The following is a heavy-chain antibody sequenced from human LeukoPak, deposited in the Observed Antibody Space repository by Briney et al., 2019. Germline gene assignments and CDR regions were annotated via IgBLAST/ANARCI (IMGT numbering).Heavy chain of an antibody. V-gene: IGHV3-11*01. D-gene: IGHD3-10*01. CDR1: GFTFSDYY. Sequence: PGGSLRLSCAASGFTFSDYYMSWIRQAPGKGLEWVSYISSSGSTIYYADSVKGRFTISRDNAKNSLYLQMNSLRAEDTAVYYCASDYYGSGSYSDAFDIWGQGTMVTVSS. CDR2: ISSSGSTI. CDR3: ASDYYGSGSYSDAFDI. J-gene: IGHJ3*02.